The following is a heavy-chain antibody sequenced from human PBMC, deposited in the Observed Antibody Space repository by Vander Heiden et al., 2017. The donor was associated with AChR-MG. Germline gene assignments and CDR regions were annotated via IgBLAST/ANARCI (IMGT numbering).Heavy chain of an antibody. CDR3: ARSIPDYYDSSGYYYSQFDY. Sequence: QVQLQQWGAGLLKPSETLSLTCAVYGGSFSGYYWSWIRQPPGKGLEWIGEINHSGSTNYNPSLKSRVTISVDTSKNQFSLKLSSVTAADTAVYYCARSIPDYYDSSGYYYSQFDYWGQGTLVTVSS. CDR1: GGSFSGYY. D-gene: IGHD3-22*01. J-gene: IGHJ4*02. CDR2: INHSGST. V-gene: IGHV4-34*01.